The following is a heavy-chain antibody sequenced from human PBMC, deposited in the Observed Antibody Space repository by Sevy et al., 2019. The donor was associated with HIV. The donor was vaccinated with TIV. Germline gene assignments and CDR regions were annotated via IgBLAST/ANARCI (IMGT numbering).Heavy chain of an antibody. D-gene: IGHD3-22*01. J-gene: IGHJ4*02. CDR2: ISGSGGST. CDR3: AKGCYYDSSGYLVPFDY. CDR1: GFTFSSYA. Sequence: GGSLRLSCAASGFTFSSYAMSWVRQAPEKGLEWVSAISGSGGSTYYADSVKGRFTISRDNSKNTLYLQMNSLRAEDTAVYYCAKGCYYDSSGYLVPFDYWGQGTLVTVSS. V-gene: IGHV3-23*01.